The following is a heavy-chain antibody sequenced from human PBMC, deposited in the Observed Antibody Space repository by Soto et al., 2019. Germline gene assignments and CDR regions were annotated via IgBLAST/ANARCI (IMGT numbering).Heavy chain of an antibody. CDR3: AREGSGVVVVAATQSFDY. CDR2: IKQDGSEK. D-gene: IGHD2-15*01. Sequence: GGSLRLSCAASGFTFSSYWMSWVRQAPGKGLEWVANIKQDGSEKYYVDSVKGRFTISRDNAKNSLYLQMNSLRAEDTAVYYCAREGSGVVVVAATQSFDYWGQGTLVTVSS. V-gene: IGHV3-7*01. J-gene: IGHJ4*02. CDR1: GFTFSSYW.